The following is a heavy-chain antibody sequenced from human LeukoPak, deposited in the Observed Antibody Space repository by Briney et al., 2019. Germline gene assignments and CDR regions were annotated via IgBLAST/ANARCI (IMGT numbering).Heavy chain of an antibody. CDR2: ISSRSSTI. D-gene: IGHD4-17*01. J-gene: IGHJ4*02. Sequence: GGSLRLSCAASGFTFSSYSMNWVRQAPGKGLEWVSYISSRSSTIYYADSVKGRFTISRDNAKNSLYLQMNSLRAEDTAVYYCARDLGGYTVTTQSGYWGQGTLVTVSS. CDR1: GFTFSSYS. CDR3: ARDLGGYTVTTQSGY. V-gene: IGHV3-48*01.